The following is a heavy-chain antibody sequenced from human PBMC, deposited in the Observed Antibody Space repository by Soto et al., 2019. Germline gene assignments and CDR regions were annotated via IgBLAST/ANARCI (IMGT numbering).Heavy chain of an antibody. CDR3: ARLAADGTNFDS. J-gene: IGHJ4*02. Sequence: QVQLQESGPGLVKPSGTLSLTCAVSGGSISSSNWWSWVRQPPGKGLEWIGEIYHSGSTNYNPSLKSRVXXXVXXSKNQFSLKLSSVTAADTAVYYCARLAADGTNFDSWGQGTLVTVSS. CDR1: GGSISSSNW. D-gene: IGHD6-13*01. CDR2: IYHSGST. V-gene: IGHV4-4*02.